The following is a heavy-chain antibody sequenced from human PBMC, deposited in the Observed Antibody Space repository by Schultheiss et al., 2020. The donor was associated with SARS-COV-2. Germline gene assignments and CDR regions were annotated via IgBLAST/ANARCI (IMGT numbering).Heavy chain of an antibody. J-gene: IGHJ6*02. CDR3: ARAEYLDYGMDV. Sequence: GGSLRLSCAASGFTFSSYGMHWVRQAPGKGLEWVAVIWYDGSNKYYADSVKGRFTISRDNAKNSLYLQMNSLRAEDTAVYYCARAEYLDYGMDVWGQGTTVTVSS. CDR2: IWYDGSNK. CDR1: GFTFSSYG. D-gene: IGHD2-2*01. V-gene: IGHV3-33*01.